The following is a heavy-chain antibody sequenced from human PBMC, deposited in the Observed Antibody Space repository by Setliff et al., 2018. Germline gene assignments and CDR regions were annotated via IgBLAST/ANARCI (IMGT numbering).Heavy chain of an antibody. Sequence: PGGSLRLSCAASGFIFSTYWRSWVRQAPGKGLEWVANIKQDGSDKYYVDSVKGRFTISRDNAKNSLYLQMNSLRAEDTAVYYCARLRKDYGDYYYFDYWGQGTLVTVSS. D-gene: IGHD4-17*01. CDR3: ARLRKDYGDYYYFDY. V-gene: IGHV3-7*01. J-gene: IGHJ4*02. CDR2: IKQDGSDK. CDR1: GFIFSTYW.